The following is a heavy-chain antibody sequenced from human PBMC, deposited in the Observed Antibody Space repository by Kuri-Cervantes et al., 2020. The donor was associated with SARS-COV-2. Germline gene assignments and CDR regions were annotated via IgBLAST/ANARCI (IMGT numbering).Heavy chain of an antibody. V-gene: IGHV4-39*01. D-gene: IGHD7-27*01. CDR2: IYYSGST. CDR1: GGSIISSSYY. Sequence: SVTRSCTCTVSGGSIISSSYYWGWIRQPPGKGLEWIGSIYYSGSTYYNPSLKSRVTISVDTSKNQFSLQLSSVTAADTAVYYFARHPPMLGFDYWGQGTLVTVSS. J-gene: IGHJ4*02. CDR3: ARHPPMLGFDY.